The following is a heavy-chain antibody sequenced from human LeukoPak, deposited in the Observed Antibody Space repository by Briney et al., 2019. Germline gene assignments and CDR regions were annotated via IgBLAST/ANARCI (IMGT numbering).Heavy chain of an antibody. J-gene: IGHJ5*02. D-gene: IGHD4-23*01. V-gene: IGHV4-4*07. Sequence: PSETLSLTCAVSGSSISSYYWSWIRQPPGKGLEWIGGINTSGSTNYNPSLKSRVTMSVDTSKNQFSLKLSSVTAADTAVYYYASAPGGCGGTCPFDPWGQGTLVTVSS. CDR2: INTSGST. CDR1: GSSISSYY. CDR3: ASAPGGCGGTCPFDP.